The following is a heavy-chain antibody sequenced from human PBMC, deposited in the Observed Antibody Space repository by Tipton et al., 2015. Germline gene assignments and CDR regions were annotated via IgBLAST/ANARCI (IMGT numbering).Heavy chain of an antibody. J-gene: IGHJ4*02. CDR1: GYNLSTYG. V-gene: IGHV1-18*01. D-gene: IGHD2-2*01. CDR2: ISAYNGNT. Sequence: QSGPEVKKPGASVKISCKASGYNLSTYGLSWVRQAPGQGLEWMGWISAYNGNTKYVQRLQGRVTMTTDTSTNTAYMELRSLRSDDTALYFCARGWYQLLSGFAYWGQGTLVTVSS. CDR3: ARGWYQLLSGFAY.